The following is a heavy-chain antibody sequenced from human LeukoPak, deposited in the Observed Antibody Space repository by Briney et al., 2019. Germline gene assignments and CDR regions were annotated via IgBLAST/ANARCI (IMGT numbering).Heavy chain of an antibody. CDR2: ISGSGGST. CDR1: GFTFSSYA. V-gene: IGHV3-23*01. D-gene: IGHD3-10*01. CDR3: ARAPMVRGVIISQLYYYYGMDV. J-gene: IGHJ6*02. Sequence: GGSLRLSCAASGFTFSSYAMSWVRQAPGKGLEWVSAISGSGGSTYYADSVKGRFTISRDNSKNTLYLQMNSLRAEDTAVYYCARAPMVRGVIISQLYYYYGMDVWGQGTTVTVSS.